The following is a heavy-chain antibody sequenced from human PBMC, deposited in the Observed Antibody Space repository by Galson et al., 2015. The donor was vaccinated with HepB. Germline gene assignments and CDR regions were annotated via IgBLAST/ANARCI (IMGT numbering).Heavy chain of an antibody. D-gene: IGHD3-3*01. CDR2: ISSSSSYI. CDR3: ARDLTIFGVVIYYYYGMDV. Sequence: SLRLSCAASGFTFSSYSMNWVRQAPGKGLEWVSSISSSSSYIYYADSVKGRFTISRDNAENSLYLQMNSLRAEDTAVYYCARDLTIFGVVIYYYYGMDVWGQGTTVTVSS. CDR1: GFTFSSYS. V-gene: IGHV3-21*01. J-gene: IGHJ6*02.